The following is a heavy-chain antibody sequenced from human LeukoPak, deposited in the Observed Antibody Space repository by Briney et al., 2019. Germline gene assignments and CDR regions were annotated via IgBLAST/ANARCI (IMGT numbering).Heavy chain of an antibody. Sequence: ASVKVSCKASGYTFTSYYMHWVRQAPGQGLEWMGGIIPTFGTANYAQKFQGRVTITADESTSTAYMELSSLRSEDTAVYYCARDTYYYDSTFDYYYGMDVWGQGTTVTVSS. V-gene: IGHV1-69*13. CDR3: ARDTYYYDSTFDYYYGMDV. CDR1: GYTFTSYY. J-gene: IGHJ6*02. D-gene: IGHD3-22*01. CDR2: IIPTFGTA.